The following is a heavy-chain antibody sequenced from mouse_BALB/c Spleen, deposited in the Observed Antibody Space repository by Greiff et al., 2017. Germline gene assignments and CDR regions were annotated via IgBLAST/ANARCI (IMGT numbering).Heavy chain of an antibody. V-gene: IGHV5-6-5*01. J-gene: IGHJ2*01. CDR1: GFTFSSYA. CDR3: ARGEDYGNFPFDY. Sequence: EVMLVESGGGLVKPGGSLKLSCAASGFTFSSYAMSWVRQTPEKRLEWVASISSGGSTYYPDSVKGRFTISRDNARNILYLQMSSLRSEDTAMYYCARGEDYGNFPFDYWGQGTTRTVSS. CDR2: ISSGGST. D-gene: IGHD2-1*01.